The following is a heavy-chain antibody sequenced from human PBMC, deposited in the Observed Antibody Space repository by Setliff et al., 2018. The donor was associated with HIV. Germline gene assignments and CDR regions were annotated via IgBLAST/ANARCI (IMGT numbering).Heavy chain of an antibody. CDR2: IYYSGST. D-gene: IGHD4-17*01. CDR3: ARDPPGYGDSNDY. V-gene: IGHV4-61*01. CDR1: GGSVGSGSYY. Sequence: KLSETLSLTCTVSGGSVGSGSYYWSWIRQSPGKGLEWIGYIYYSGSTTYNPTLKSRVTMSIDTSKNQFSLKVRSVSAADTAVYYCARDPPGYGDSNDYWGQGMLVTVSS. J-gene: IGHJ4*02.